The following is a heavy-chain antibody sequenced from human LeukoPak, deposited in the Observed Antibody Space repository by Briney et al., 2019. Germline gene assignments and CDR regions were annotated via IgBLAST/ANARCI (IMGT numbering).Heavy chain of an antibody. J-gene: IGHJ4*02. V-gene: IGHV3-21*01. CDR1: GFTFSSYS. CDR2: ISSSSEFI. Sequence: PRGSLRLSCAASGFTFSSYSMNWVRQAPGKGLEWVSSISSSSEFIYYADSVKGRFTISRDNARNSLYLQMNSLRAEDTAVYYCARWLGAIAWPYYFDYWGQGTLVTVSS. CDR3: ARWLGAIAWPYYFDY. D-gene: IGHD3-16*02.